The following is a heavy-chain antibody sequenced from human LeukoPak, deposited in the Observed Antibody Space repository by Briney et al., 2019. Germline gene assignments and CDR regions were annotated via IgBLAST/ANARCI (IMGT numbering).Heavy chain of an antibody. CDR2: VHYSGTA. Sequence: SGTLSLTCTVSDGSITNYDWSWVRQPPGKGLEFIGHVHYSGTANYNPSLRSRVTISIDTSKKHFFLKLKSVTAADTTVYYCARGYGDFRVEGRYFHSWGQGTLVTVPS. D-gene: IGHD4-17*01. CDR1: DGSITNYD. V-gene: IGHV4-59*01. J-gene: IGHJ4*02. CDR3: ARGYGDFRVEGRYFHS.